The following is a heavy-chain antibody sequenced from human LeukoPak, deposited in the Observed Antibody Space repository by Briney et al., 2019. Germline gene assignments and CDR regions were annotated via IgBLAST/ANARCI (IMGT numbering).Heavy chain of an antibody. Sequence: PSETLSLTCTVSGGSISSSSYYWGWIRQPPGKGLEWIGSIYYSGSTYYNPSLKSRVTISADTSKNQFSLKLSSVTAADTAVYYCARQIVPAAMGVLYYFDYWGQGTLVTVSS. CDR1: GGSISSSSYY. V-gene: IGHV4-39*01. CDR2: IYYSGST. D-gene: IGHD2-2*01. CDR3: ARQIVPAAMGVLYYFDY. J-gene: IGHJ4*02.